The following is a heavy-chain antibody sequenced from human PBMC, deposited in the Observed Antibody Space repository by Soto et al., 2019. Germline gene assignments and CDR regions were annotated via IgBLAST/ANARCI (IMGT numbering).Heavy chain of an antibody. Sequence: SETLSLTCTVSGGSISSGGYYWSWIRQHPGKGLEWIGYIYYSGSTYYNPSLKSRVTISVDTSKNQFSLKLSSVTAADTAVYYCARERVYSSSWDDAFDTWGQGTMVTVSS. CDR3: ARERVYSSSWDDAFDT. J-gene: IGHJ3*02. CDR2: IYYSGST. CDR1: GGSISSGGYY. D-gene: IGHD6-13*01. V-gene: IGHV4-31*03.